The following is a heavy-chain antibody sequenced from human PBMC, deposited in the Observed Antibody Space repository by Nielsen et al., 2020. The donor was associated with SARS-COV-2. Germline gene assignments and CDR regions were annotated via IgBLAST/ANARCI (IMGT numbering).Heavy chain of an antibody. Sequence: SETLSLTCTVSGGSISSYYWSWIRQPPGKGLEWIGYIYYSGSTYYNPSLKRRVTISVDTSKNQFSLKLSSVTAADTAVYYCATSPGILTGYRPLYYYYGMDVWSQGTTVTVSS. V-gene: IGHV4-59*12. J-gene: IGHJ6*02. CDR2: IYYSGST. CDR3: ATSPGILTGYRPLYYYYGMDV. CDR1: GGSISSYY. D-gene: IGHD3-9*01.